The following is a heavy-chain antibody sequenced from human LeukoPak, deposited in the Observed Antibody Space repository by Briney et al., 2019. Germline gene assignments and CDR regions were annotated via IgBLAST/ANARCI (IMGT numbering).Heavy chain of an antibody. CDR2: IDQGGSVR. D-gene: IGHD6-13*01. CDR3: ARDPESSSFDL. CDR1: GFSFSTYW. V-gene: IGHV3-7*01. Sequence: GGSMRLSCAASGFSFSTYWMSWVRQTPEKGLEFVANIDQGGSVRNYMDSLKGRCTISRDNAKKSLYLEINSLRADDTAVYYCARDPESSSFDLWGRGALVTVSS. J-gene: IGHJ4*02.